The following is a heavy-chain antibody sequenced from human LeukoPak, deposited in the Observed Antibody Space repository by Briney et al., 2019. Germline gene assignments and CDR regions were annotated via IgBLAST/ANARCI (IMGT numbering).Heavy chain of an antibody. J-gene: IGHJ4*02. CDR2: MSYDGNKK. D-gene: IGHD5-18*01. V-gene: IGHV3-30-3*02. CDR1: GFTFSSYA. CDR3: AKPLNGGGYSYGYYDY. Sequence: GGSLRLSCAVSGFTFSSYAFHWVRQAPGKGPEWVAVMSYDGNKKYYADSVKGRFTISRDNSKNTLYLQMNSLRAEDTAVYYCAKPLNGGGYSYGYYDYWGQGTLVTVSS.